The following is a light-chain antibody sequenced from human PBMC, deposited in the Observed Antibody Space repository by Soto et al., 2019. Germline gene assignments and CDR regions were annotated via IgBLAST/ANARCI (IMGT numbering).Light chain of an antibody. CDR3: SSYTTSYFYV. CDR2: EVE. Sequence: QSALTQPASVSGSPGQSITMSCTGSGRDIGAYNYVSWYQQHPGKAPKLIIYEVENRPSGVSNRFSASKSAFTASLTISGLQAEDEADYYCSSYTTSYFYVFGPGTKVTVL. V-gene: IGLV2-14*01. J-gene: IGLJ1*01. CDR1: GRDIGAYNY.